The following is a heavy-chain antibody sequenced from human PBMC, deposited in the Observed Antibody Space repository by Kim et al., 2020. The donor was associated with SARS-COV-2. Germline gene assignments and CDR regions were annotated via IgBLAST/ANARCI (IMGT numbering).Heavy chain of an antibody. D-gene: IGHD1-1*01. J-gene: IGHJ6*02. CDR3: ARDSRGNAPYYYYYGMDV. CDR2: IYSGGST. V-gene: IGHV3-53*01. Sequence: GGSLRLSCAASGFTVSSNYMSWVRQAPGKGLEWVSVIYSGGSTYYADSVKGRFTISRDNSKNTLYLQMNSLRAEDTAVYYCARDSRGNAPYYYYYGMDVWGQGTTVTVSS. CDR1: GFTVSSNY.